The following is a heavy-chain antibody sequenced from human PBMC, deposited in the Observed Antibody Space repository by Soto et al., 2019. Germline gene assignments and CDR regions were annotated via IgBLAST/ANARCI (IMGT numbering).Heavy chain of an antibody. CDR1: GYTFTSYA. J-gene: IGHJ4*02. V-gene: IGHV1-3*05. Sequence: QVQLVQSGAEEKKPGASVKVSCKASGYTFTSYAMHWVRQAPGQGLEWMGWINAGNGNTKFSQKFQGRVTITRDTSASTAYMGLSSLRSEDTAVYYCARAPGAAIDYWGQGTLVTVSS. CDR2: INAGNGNT. CDR3: ARAPGAAIDY.